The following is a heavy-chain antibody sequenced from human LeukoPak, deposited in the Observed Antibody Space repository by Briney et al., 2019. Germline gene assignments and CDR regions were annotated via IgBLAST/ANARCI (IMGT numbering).Heavy chain of an antibody. Sequence: GGSLRLSCAASGFTFSSYSMNWVRQAPGKGLELVANIKQDRSEKYYVDSVKGRFTISRDNAKNSLYLQMNSLRAEDTAVYYCARLREIPVFRVVTTSTSYFDYWGQGTLVTVSS. D-gene: IGHD3-3*01. CDR2: IKQDRSEK. J-gene: IGHJ4*02. CDR3: ARLREIPVFRVVTTSTSYFDY. CDR1: GFTFSSYS. V-gene: IGHV3-7*01.